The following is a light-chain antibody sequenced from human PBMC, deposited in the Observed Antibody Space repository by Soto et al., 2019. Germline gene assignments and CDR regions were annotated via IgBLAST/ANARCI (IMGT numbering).Light chain of an antibody. J-gene: IGKJ1*01. CDR2: AAS. CDR3: QQTYDTPWT. CDR1: QSVNSH. Sequence: DIQITQSPSSLSASVGDRVTITCRSSQSVNSHLNWYQQQPGKAPKVLIYAASRLRSGVPSRFSGSGSGADFTLTISSLQPEDFATYHCQQTYDTPWTLGQVTKVDIK. V-gene: IGKV1-39*01.